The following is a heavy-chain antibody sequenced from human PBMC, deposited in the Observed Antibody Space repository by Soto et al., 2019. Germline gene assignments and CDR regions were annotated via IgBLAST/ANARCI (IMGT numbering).Heavy chain of an antibody. V-gene: IGHV3-49*03. Sequence: GCCLRLSCTASGVTFCDYAMGGLRKATGKGLEWVGFIRSKAYGGTTEYAASVKGRFTISRDDSKSIAYLQMNSLKTEDTAVYYCTRDRPQGATIKSDYWGQGTLVTVSS. J-gene: IGHJ4*02. D-gene: IGHD5-12*01. CDR2: IRSKAYGGTT. CDR1: GVTFCDYA. CDR3: TRDRPQGATIKSDY.